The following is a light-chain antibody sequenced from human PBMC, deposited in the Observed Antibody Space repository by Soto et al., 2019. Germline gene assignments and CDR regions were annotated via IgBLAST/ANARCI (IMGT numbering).Light chain of an antibody. J-gene: IGKJ4*01. CDR2: TAS. CDR1: QSISSS. CDR3: QQSHSTPLT. Sequence: DIQMTQSPSSLSASVGDRVTITCRASQSISSSLNWYQQKAGTAPKLLIYTASSLQSGVPSRFSGSGSGTDFTLTISSLQPEDFATYYCQQSHSTPLTFGGGTKVEIK. V-gene: IGKV1-39*01.